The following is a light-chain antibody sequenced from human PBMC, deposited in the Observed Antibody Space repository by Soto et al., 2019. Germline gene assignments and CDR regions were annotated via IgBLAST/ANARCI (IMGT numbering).Light chain of an antibody. CDR3: QQRSNWPRT. Sequence: EIVMTQSPATLSVSPGETVTLSCRASQSVNSNLAWYQQKPGQAPRLLIYHASTRATGIPARFSGSGSGTDFTLTIRSLEPEEFAIYDCQQRSNWPRTVGQGTKGELK. CDR2: HAS. V-gene: IGKV3-11*01. CDR1: QSVNSN. J-gene: IGKJ1*01.